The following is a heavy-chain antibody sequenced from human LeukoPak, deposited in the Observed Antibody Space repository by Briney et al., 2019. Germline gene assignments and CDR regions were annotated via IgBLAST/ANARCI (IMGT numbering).Heavy chain of an antibody. Sequence: GASVKVSCKASGYTFTNCYMHWVRQAPGQGLEWMGIINPSGGSTSYAQKFQGRVTMTRDTSTSTVYIELSSLRSEDTAVYYCARPMATFDAFDIWGQRTMVTVSS. CDR3: ARPMATFDAFDI. D-gene: IGHD5-24*01. CDR2: INPSGGST. CDR1: GYTFTNCY. V-gene: IGHV1-46*01. J-gene: IGHJ3*02.